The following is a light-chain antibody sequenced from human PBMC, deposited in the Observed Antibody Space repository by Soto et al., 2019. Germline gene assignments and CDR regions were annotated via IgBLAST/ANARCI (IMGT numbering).Light chain of an antibody. CDR1: QSISGW. CDR3: QQYNSFPWT. V-gene: IGKV1-5*03. CDR2: KAS. Sequence: DIQMTQCRSTLSASIGDRVTITCRASQSISGWLAWYQQKPGKAPHLLSYKASSLDSGVPSRFSRSGSGTEFTLTISSLQPDDFATYYCQQYNSFPWTFGQGTKLEIK. J-gene: IGKJ2*02.